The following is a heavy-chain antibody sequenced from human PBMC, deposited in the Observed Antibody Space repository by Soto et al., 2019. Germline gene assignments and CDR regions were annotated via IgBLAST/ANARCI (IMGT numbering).Heavy chain of an antibody. V-gene: IGHV4-31*03. D-gene: IGHD2-15*01. CDR3: ARDYMAVVD. CDR2: IYHSGST. CDR1: GSSISSGSYY. J-gene: IGHJ4*02. Sequence: KPSETLSLTCTVCGSSISSGSYYWSWIRQHPGKGLEWIGYIYHSGSTYYNPSLKSRATISLDTSKNQFSLKLSSVTAADTAVYYCARDYMAVVDWGQGTLVTVSS.